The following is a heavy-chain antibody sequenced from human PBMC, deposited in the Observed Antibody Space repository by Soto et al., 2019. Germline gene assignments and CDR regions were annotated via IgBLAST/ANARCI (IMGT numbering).Heavy chain of an antibody. D-gene: IGHD2-15*01. CDR1: GYSISSGYH. V-gene: IGHV4-38-2*02. CDR3: ARQDRVVAEGRWFDP. Sequence: PPETLSLTCTVSGYSISSGYHWAWIRQPPGKGLEWLGSVHYSGNTYYNPSLKSRLTISVDKSKNQFSLNLSSVTAADTAVDYCARQDRVVAEGRWFDPWGQGTLVTVSS. J-gene: IGHJ5*02. CDR2: VHYSGNT.